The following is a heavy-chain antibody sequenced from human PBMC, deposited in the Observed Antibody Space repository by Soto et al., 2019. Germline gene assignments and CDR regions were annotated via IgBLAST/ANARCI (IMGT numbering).Heavy chain of an antibody. CDR2: ISAYNGDT. D-gene: IGHD5-12*01. J-gene: IGHJ5*02. V-gene: IGHV1-18*01. CDR3: ARDSDPYNSGPNWFDP. Sequence: ASVKRSCKASGYTFITYGISWVRQAPGQRLEWMGWISAYNGDTNYGQNVQRRVTMTTDTSTSTAYMELRSLRSDDTAVYYCARDSDPYNSGPNWFDPWGQGTLVTVSS. CDR1: GYTFITYG.